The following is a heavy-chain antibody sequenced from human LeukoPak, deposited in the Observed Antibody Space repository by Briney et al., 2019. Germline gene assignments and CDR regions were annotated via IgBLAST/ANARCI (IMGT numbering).Heavy chain of an antibody. CDR2: IYTSGST. V-gene: IGHV4-61*02. Sequence: PSETLSLTCTVSGGSINSGSYYWSWIRQPAGKGLECIRRIYTSGSTNYNPSLKSRVTISVDTSKNQFSLKLSSVTAADTAVYYCARGVVNDFWSGYYYYYMDVWGRGTTVTVSS. J-gene: IGHJ6*03. D-gene: IGHD3-3*01. CDR1: GGSINSGSYY. CDR3: ARGVVNDFWSGYYYYYMDV.